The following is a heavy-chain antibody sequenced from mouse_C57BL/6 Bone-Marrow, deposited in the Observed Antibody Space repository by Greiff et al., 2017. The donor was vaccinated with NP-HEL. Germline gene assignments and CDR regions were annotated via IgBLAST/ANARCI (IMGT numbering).Heavy chain of an antibody. CDR2: ISDGGSYT. Sequence: DVMLVESGGGLVKPGGSLKLSCAASGFTFSSYAMSWVRQTPEKRLEWVATISDGGSYTYYPDNVKGRFTISRDNAKNNLYLQMSHLKSEDTAMYYCAREYYVDYWGQGATLTVSS. V-gene: IGHV5-4*01. CDR3: AREYYVDY. CDR1: GFTFSSYA. J-gene: IGHJ2*01.